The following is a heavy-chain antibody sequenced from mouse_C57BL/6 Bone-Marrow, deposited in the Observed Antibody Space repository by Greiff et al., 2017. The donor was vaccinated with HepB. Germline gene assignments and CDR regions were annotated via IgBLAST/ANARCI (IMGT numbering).Heavy chain of an antibody. Sequence: VKLVESGPELVKPGASVKISCKASGYAFSSSWMNWVKQRPGKGLEWIGRIYPGDGDTNYNGKFKGKATLTADKSSSTAYMQLSSLTSEDSAVYFCARITTVVATREGAMDYWGQGTSVTVSS. J-gene: IGHJ4*01. CDR2: IYPGDGDT. D-gene: IGHD1-1*01. CDR3: ARITTVVATREGAMDY. V-gene: IGHV1-82*01. CDR1: GYAFSSSW.